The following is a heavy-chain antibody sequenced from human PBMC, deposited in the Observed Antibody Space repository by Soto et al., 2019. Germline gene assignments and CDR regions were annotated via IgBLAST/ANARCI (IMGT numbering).Heavy chain of an antibody. CDR2: ISINGDNT. V-gene: IGHV3-23*01. CDR1: GFTFSNYA. J-gene: IGHJ3*01. Sequence: GGSLRLSCAASGFTFSNYAITWVRQAPGKGLEWVSSISINGDNTYYADSVKGRFTISRDNSKNTLYLQMNSLRVEDTAVYYCAKDYVGVRPDALDVWGQGTLVPVSS. CDR3: AKDYVGVRPDALDV. D-gene: IGHD3-16*01.